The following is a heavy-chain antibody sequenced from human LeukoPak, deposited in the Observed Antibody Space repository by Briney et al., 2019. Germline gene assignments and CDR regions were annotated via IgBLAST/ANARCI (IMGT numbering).Heavy chain of an antibody. J-gene: IGHJ4*02. D-gene: IGHD3-10*01. Sequence: GSLRLSCAASGFTFSSYEMNWVRQAPGKGLEWIGEINHSGSTNYNPSLKSRVTISVDTSKNQFSLKLSSVTAADTAVYYCARPRITMVRGVLGHPFDYWGQGTLVTVSS. CDR1: GFTFSSYE. CDR2: INHSGST. CDR3: ARPRITMVRGVLGHPFDY. V-gene: IGHV4-34*01.